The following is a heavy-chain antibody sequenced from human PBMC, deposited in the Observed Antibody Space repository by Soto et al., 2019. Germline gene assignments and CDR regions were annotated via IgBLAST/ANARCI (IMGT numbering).Heavy chain of an antibody. CDR2: ISYDGSNK. Sequence: VGSLRLSCAASGFTFSSYDMHWVRQAPGKGLEWVAVISYDGSNKYYADSVKGRFTISRDNSKNTLYLQMNSLRAEDTAVYYCAKSYYYDSSGFDAFDIWGQGTMVTVSS. V-gene: IGHV3-30*18. CDR1: GFTFSSYD. CDR3: AKSYYYDSSGFDAFDI. D-gene: IGHD3-22*01. J-gene: IGHJ3*02.